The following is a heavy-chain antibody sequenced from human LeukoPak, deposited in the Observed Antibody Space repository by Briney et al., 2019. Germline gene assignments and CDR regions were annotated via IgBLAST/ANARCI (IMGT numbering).Heavy chain of an antibody. D-gene: IGHD6-13*01. CDR1: GFTLSSYE. CDR3: ARQAGYYYYYGMDV. CDR2: ISSSGSTI. V-gene: IGHV3-48*03. J-gene: IGHJ6*02. Sequence: SGGSLRLSCAASGFTLSSYEMNWVRQAPGKGLEWVSYISSSGSTIYYADSVKGRFTISRDNAKNSLYLQMNSLRAEDTAVYYCARQAGYYYYYGMDVWGQGTTVTVSS.